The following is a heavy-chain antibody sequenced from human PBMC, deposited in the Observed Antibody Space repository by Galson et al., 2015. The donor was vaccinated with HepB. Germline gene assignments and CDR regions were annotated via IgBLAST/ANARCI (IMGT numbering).Heavy chain of an antibody. J-gene: IGHJ5*02. CDR2: ISSGGST. Sequence: SETLSLTCTVSRGSVSSFSWNWIRQSPENGLQWIGLISSGGSTDYNPSLQSRATISVDTSKNQVSLKVKSVTAADTALYYCASFYCDNTRCYDGVFGPWGQGTPVIVSS. CDR1: RGSVSSFS. V-gene: IGHV4-4*07. D-gene: IGHD2/OR15-2a*01. CDR3: ASFYCDNTRCYDGVFGP.